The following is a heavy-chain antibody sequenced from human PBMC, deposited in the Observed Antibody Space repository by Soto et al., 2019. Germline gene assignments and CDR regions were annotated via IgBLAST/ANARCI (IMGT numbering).Heavy chain of an antibody. J-gene: IGHJ5*02. V-gene: IGHV1-18*01. CDR1: GYTFTSYG. Sequence: ASVKVSCKASGYTFTSYGISWVRQAPGQGLEWMGWISAYNGNTNYAQKLQGRVTMTTDTSTSTAYMELRSLRSDDTAVYYCARAENFYFWSGPFWWFYPWGQGTLVTVSS. CDR3: ARAENFYFWSGPFWWFYP. CDR2: ISAYNGNT. D-gene: IGHD3-3*01.